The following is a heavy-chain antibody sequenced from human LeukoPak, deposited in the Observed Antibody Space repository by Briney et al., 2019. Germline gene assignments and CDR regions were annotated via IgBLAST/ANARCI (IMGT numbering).Heavy chain of an antibody. CDR2: ISSSGSTI. D-gene: IGHD6-19*01. V-gene: IGHV3-48*03. CDR3: ARVTRYRSGWFDY. J-gene: IGHJ4*02. Sequence: PGGSLRLSCAASGFTFSSYGMNWGRQAPGKGLEWVSYISSSGSTIYYADSMKGRLTISRDNAKNSLYLQMNSLRAEDTAVYYCARVTRYRSGWFDYWGQGTLVTVSS. CDR1: GFTFSSYG.